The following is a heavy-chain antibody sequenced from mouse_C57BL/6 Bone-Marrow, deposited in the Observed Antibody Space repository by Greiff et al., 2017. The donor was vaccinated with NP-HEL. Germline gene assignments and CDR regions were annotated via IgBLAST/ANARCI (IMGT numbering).Heavy chain of an antibody. CDR2: ISSGGSYT. Sequence: EVHLVESGGDLVKPGGSLKLSCAASGFTFSSYGMSWVRQTPDKRLEWVATISSGGSYTYYPDSVQGRFTISRDNAKNTLYLQMSSLKSEDTAMYYCARITTVVGRDYYAMDYWGQGTSVTVSS. J-gene: IGHJ4*01. V-gene: IGHV5-6*01. D-gene: IGHD1-1*01. CDR3: ARITTVVGRDYYAMDY. CDR1: GFTFSSYG.